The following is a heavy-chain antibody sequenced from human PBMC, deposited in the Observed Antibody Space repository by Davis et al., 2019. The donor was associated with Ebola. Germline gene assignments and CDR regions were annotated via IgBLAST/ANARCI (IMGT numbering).Heavy chain of an antibody. CDR2: ISSDGSST. CDR1: GFTFSSYW. J-gene: IGHJ1*01. D-gene: IGHD2-15*01. V-gene: IGHV3-74*01. Sequence: HTGGSLKLSCAASGFTFSSYWMHWVRQAPGKGLVWVSRISSDGSSTSYADSVKGRFTISRDNAKNTLYLQMNSLRAEDTAVYYCARGQGWLQHWGQGTLVTVSS. CDR3: ARGQGWLQH.